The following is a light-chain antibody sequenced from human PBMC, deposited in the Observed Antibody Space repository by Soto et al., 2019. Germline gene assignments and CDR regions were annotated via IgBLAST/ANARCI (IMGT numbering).Light chain of an antibody. CDR3: QQHHALWT. CDR1: QGIGDR. J-gene: IGKJ1*01. V-gene: IGKV1-12*01. Sequence: DIQMTPSPSSVSASVGDRVTLTFRASQGIGDRLAWYQQKPGKVPQLLIYFASTLGSGVPSRFSGTGSETEFTLTIGSLQPEDFATYYCQQHHALWTFGQGTKVDIK. CDR2: FAS.